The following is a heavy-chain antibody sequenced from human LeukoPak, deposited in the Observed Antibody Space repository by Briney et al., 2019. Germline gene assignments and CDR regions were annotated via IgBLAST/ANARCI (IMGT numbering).Heavy chain of an antibody. CDR1: GGSFSCYY. CDR2: INHIGTT. V-gene: IGHV4-34*01. CDR3: ARGRSPGY. Sequence: PSETRSLTCAVYGGSFSCYYWNSIRQPPGKGLEWIGEINHIGTTNHSPSLKSRLTISGDTSKNHFSLKLTSVTAADTAVYYCARGRSPGYWGQGTLVTVSP. J-gene: IGHJ4*02.